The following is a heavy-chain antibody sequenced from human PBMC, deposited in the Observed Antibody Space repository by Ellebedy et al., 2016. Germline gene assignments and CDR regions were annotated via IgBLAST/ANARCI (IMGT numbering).Heavy chain of an antibody. CDR2: IYYSGIT. J-gene: IGHJ5*02. Sequence: SETLSLTCTVSGGSISSYYWSWIRQPPGKGLEWIGYIYYSGITNCNPSLKSRVSRSVDTTKNQVSLKLNSVTASDTAVYYCAAGQFSGYSSGWYTATGWFDPWGQGTLVTVSS. CDR3: AAGQFSGYSSGWYTATGWFDP. CDR1: GGSISSYY. D-gene: IGHD6-19*01. V-gene: IGHV4-59*01.